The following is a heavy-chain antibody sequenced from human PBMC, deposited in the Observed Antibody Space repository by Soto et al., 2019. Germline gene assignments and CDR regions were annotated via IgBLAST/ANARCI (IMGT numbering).Heavy chain of an antibody. CDR2: IKQDGSEK. CDR3: ARTYSSGYYYDYYGMDV. D-gene: IGHD3-22*01. V-gene: IGHV3-7*05. J-gene: IGHJ6*02. CDR1: GFTFSSYW. Sequence: EVQLVESGGGLVQPGGSLRLSCAASGFTFSSYWMSWVRQAPGKGLERVANIKQDGSEKYYVDSVKGRFTISRDNAKNSLYLQMNSLRAEDTAVYYCARTYSSGYYYDYYGMDVWGQGTTVTVSS.